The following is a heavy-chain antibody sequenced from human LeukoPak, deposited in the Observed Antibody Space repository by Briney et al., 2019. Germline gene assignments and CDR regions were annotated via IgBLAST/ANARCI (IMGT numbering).Heavy chain of an antibody. V-gene: IGHV1-18*01. CDR3: ARVSFRRLPDSDY. J-gene: IGHJ4*02. D-gene: IGHD1-14*01. CDR1: GYTFTNYY. CDR2: ISGYNANT. Sequence: ASVKVSCKTSGYTFTNYYISWLRQAPGQGLEWMGWISGYNANTEYAQTFQGRVTMTTDTSTSTAYMELRSLRSDDTAVYYCARVSFRRLPDSDYWGQGTLVTVSS.